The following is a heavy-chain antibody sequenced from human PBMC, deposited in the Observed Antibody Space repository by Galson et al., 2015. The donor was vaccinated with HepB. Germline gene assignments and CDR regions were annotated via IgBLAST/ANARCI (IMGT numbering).Heavy chain of an antibody. CDR3: TTAFGDS. D-gene: IGHD3-10*01. Sequence: SVKVSCKASGYSPTKLSLHWVRQAPGKGLEWMGGFDPRRGETIFAQRFQGRVTVTEDTSTDAAYMELGSLRSEDTALYYCTTAFGDSWGQGTLVTVSS. J-gene: IGHJ4*02. CDR1: GYSPTKLS. CDR2: FDPRRGET. V-gene: IGHV1-24*01.